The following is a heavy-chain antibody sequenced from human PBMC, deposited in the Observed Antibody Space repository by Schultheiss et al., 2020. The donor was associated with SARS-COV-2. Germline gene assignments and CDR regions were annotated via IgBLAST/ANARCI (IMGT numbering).Heavy chain of an antibody. CDR1: GFTVSSNY. Sequence: GGSLRLSCAASGFTVSSNYMSWVRQAPGKGLEWVSVIYSGGSTYYADSVKGRFTISRDNSKNTLYLQMNSLRAEDTAVYYCARGGSSGWYGIDYWGQGTLVTVSS. D-gene: IGHD6-19*01. V-gene: IGHV3-53*01. CDR2: IYSGGST. J-gene: IGHJ4*02. CDR3: ARGGSSGWYGIDY.